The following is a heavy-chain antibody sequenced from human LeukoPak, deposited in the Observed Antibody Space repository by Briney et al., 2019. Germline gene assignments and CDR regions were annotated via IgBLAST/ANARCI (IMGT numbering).Heavy chain of an antibody. CDR3: ARDSGDSYNLYWYFDL. CDR2: INPNSGGT. J-gene: IGHJ2*01. Sequence: ASVKVSCKASGYTFTGYYMHWVRQAPGQGLEWMGWINPNSGGTNYAQKFQGRVTMTRDTSISTAYMELSRLRSDDTAVYYCARDSGDSYNLYWYFDLWGRGTLVTVSS. V-gene: IGHV1-2*02. CDR1: GYTFTGYY. D-gene: IGHD5-24*01.